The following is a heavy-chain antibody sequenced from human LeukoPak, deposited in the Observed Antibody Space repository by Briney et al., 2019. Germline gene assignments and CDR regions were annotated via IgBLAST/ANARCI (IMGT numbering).Heavy chain of an antibody. CDR1: GFTFSSYS. Sequence: AGGSLRLSCAASGFTFSSYSMNWVRQAPGKGLEWVSYISSSSSTIYYADSVKGRFTISRDNAKNSLYLQMNSLRAEDTAVYYCAKGYFDWSGGSLDYWGQGTLVTVSS. CDR2: ISSSSSTI. D-gene: IGHD3-9*01. V-gene: IGHV3-48*01. J-gene: IGHJ4*02. CDR3: AKGYFDWSGGSLDY.